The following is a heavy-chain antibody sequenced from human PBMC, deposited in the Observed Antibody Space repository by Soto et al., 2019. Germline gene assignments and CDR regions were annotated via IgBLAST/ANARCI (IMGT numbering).Heavy chain of an antibody. V-gene: IGHV3-74*01. CDR1: GFTFSTYW. CDR3: VRDRWGLLQEY. Sequence: EVQLVESGGGLVQPGGSLRLSCAASGFTFSTYWMHWVRQGPGKGLVWVSRINTDGSSTNYADSVKGRFTTSRDNAKNTLYLQMSSLRAEDTAVYYCVRDRWGLLQEYWGQGTLVTVSS. J-gene: IGHJ4*02. CDR2: INTDGSST. D-gene: IGHD3-16*01.